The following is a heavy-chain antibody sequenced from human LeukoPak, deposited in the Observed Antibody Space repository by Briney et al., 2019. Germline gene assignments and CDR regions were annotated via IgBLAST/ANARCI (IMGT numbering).Heavy chain of an antibody. J-gene: IGHJ4*02. Sequence: GGSLRLSCADSGFTFDNYAMHWVRQAPGKGLEWVSGISWNSGSIVYVDSVKSRFTISRDKAKNSRYLQMDSMRPEDMALYYCVKDVFLGFCSGGSCSAHFDYWGQGTLVTVSS. CDR2: ISWNSGSI. CDR3: VKDVFLGFCSGGSCSAHFDY. V-gene: IGHV3-9*03. D-gene: IGHD2-15*01. CDR1: GFTFDNYA.